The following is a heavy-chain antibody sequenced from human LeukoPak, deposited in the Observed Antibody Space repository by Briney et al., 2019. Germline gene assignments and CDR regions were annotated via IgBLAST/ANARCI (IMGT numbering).Heavy chain of an antibody. CDR1: GYTFTGYY. CDR2: INPNSGVT. V-gene: IGHV1-2*02. Sequence: ASVKVSCKASGYTFTGYYMHWVRQAPGQGLEWMGWINPNSGVTNYAQKFQGRVTMTRDTSISTVYMELTRLRSDDTAVYYCARGDYYDSSGYLDSRNNWFDPWGQGTLVTVSS. J-gene: IGHJ5*02. CDR3: ARGDYYDSSGYLDSRNNWFDP. D-gene: IGHD3-22*01.